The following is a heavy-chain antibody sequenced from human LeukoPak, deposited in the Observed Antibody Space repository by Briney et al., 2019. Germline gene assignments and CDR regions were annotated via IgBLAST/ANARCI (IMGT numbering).Heavy chain of an antibody. CDR1: GGSISSYY. CDR3: ARLGDYGDHFDY. J-gene: IGHJ4*02. Sequence: SETLSLTCTVSGGSISSYYWSWIRQPPGKGLEWIGYIYYSGSTNYNPSLKSRVTISVDTSKNQFSLKLSSVTAADTAVYYCARLGDYGDHFDYWGQGTLVTVSS. CDR2: IYYSGST. V-gene: IGHV4-59*08. D-gene: IGHD4-17*01.